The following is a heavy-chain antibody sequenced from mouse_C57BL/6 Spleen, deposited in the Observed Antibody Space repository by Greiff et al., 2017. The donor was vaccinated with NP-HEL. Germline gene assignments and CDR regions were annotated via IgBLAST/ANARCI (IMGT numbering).Heavy chain of an antibody. D-gene: IGHD1-1*01. J-gene: IGHJ3*01. CDR3: ARADGSSYGGFAY. V-gene: IGHV5-4*01. CDR2: ISDGGSYT. CDR1: GFTFSSYA. Sequence: EVQLVESGGGLVKPGGSLKLSCAASGFTFSSYAMSWVRQTPEKRLEWVATISDGGSYTYYPDNVKGRFTISRDNAKNNLYLQMSHLKSEDTAMYYCARADGSSYGGFAYWGQGTLVTVSA.